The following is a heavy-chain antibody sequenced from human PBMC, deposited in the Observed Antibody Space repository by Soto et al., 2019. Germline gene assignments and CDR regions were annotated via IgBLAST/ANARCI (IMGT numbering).Heavy chain of an antibody. V-gene: IGHV3-66*01. CDR3: ARADRSDFEV. J-gene: IGHJ3*01. Sequence: EEQLVESGGGLVQLGGSLRLSCAASGFSVSEKHMSWVRQAPGEGLEWVSTIYSTYGRSRTGYADSVAGRSTISRDNSKNSLSLQKDTLRAEDAAVYYGARADRSDFEVWGQGAMVIVSS. CDR2: IYSTYGRSRT. CDR1: GFSVSEKH. D-gene: IGHD3-3*01.